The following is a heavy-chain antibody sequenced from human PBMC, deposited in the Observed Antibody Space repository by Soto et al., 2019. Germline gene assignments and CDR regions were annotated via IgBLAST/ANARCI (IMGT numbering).Heavy chain of an antibody. V-gene: IGHV5-10-1*04. CDR3: APLDFTFRPVDVFAN. Sequence: PGAALKISCKGSGYRFSDYWISWMRQAPVKGLEWMGNIDPNDSFTTYSPSFEGRVSISVNNSSNTAFLRWSGLKSSDTAMYYCAPLDFTFRPVDVFANWGQRTLVTVPS. CDR1: GYRFSDYW. D-gene: IGHD3-16*01. J-gene: IGHJ4*03. CDR2: IDPNDSFT.